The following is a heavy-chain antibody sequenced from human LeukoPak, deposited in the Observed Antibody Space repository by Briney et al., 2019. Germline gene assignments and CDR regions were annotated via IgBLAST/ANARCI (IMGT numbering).Heavy chain of an antibody. CDR1: GFTFSSYS. Sequence: GGSLRLSCAASGFTFSSYSMNWVRQAPGKGLEWVSYISSRSATIYYADSVKGRFTISRDNAKNSLYLQMNSLRAEDTAVYYCARGQRAHVEWSNYMDVWGKGTTVTVSS. CDR2: ISSRSATI. CDR3: ARGQRAHVEWSNYMDV. J-gene: IGHJ6*03. V-gene: IGHV3-48*01. D-gene: IGHD1-26*01.